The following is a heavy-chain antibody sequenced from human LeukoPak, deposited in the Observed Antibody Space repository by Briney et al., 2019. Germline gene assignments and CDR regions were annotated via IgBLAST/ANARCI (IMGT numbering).Heavy chain of an antibody. J-gene: IGHJ5*02. D-gene: IGHD3-22*01. V-gene: IGHV1-18*01. CDR1: GYTFTSYG. CDR3: ARDIPDYYDSKAWFDP. Sequence: GASVKVSCKASGYTFTSYGISWVRQAPGQGLEWMGWISAYNGNTNYAQKLQGRVTMTTDTSTSTAYMELRSLRSDDTAVYYCARDIPDYYDSKAWFDPWGQGTLVTVSS. CDR2: ISAYNGNT.